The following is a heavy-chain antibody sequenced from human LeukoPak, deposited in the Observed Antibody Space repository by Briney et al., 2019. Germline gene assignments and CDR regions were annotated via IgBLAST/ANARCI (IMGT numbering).Heavy chain of an antibody. J-gene: IGHJ4*02. CDR3: ARSGYYYYFDY. CDR2: IIPIFGTA. CDR1: GGTFSSYA. D-gene: IGHD3-22*01. V-gene: IGHV1-69*01. Sequence: SVKVSCKASGGTFSSYAINLVRQAPGQGLEWMGGIIPIFGTANYAQKFQGRVTITADESTSTAYMELSSLRSEDTAVYYCARSGYYYYFDYWGQGTLVTVSS.